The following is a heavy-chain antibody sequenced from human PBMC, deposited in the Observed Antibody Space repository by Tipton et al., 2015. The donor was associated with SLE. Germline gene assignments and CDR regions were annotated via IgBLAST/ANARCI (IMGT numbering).Heavy chain of an antibody. D-gene: IGHD3-22*01. CDR1: GGSISSHY. CDR2: IYYSGST. J-gene: IGHJ3*02. CDR3: ARGYYYDSSSYPGAFDI. Sequence: TLSLTCTVSGGSISSHYWSWIRQPPGKGLEWIGYIYYSGSTNYNPSLKSRVTISVDTSKNQFSLKLSSVTAADTAVYYCARGYYYDSSSYPGAFDIWGQGTMVTVSS. V-gene: IGHV4-59*11.